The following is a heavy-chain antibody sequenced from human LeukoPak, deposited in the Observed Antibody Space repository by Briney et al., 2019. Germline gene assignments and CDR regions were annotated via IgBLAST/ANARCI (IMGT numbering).Heavy chain of an antibody. J-gene: IGHJ4*02. D-gene: IGHD3/OR15-3a*01. CDR3: ARRTSRTFDY. CDR2: ISSNGGST. CDR1: GFTFSSYA. V-gene: IGHV3-64*01. Sequence: GGSLRLSCAASGFTFSSYAIHWVRQAPGKGLEYVSAISSNGGSTYCANSVKGRFTISRDNSKNTLYLQMGSLRAEDMAVYYCARRTSRTFDYWGQGTLVTVSS.